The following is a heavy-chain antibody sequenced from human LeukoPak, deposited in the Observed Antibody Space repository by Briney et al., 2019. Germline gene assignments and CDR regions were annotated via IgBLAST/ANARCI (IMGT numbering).Heavy chain of an antibody. CDR1: GFTFSTYT. J-gene: IGHJ3*02. Sequence: GRSLRLSCAASGFTFSTYTMHWVRQAPGKGLEWVAVISYDGSSKYYADSVKGRFTISRDNSKNTLYLQMNSLRAEDTAVYYCAKGWYSSSPGAFDIWGQGTMVTVSS. CDR2: ISYDGSSK. V-gene: IGHV3-30-3*01. CDR3: AKGWYSSSPGAFDI. D-gene: IGHD6-13*01.